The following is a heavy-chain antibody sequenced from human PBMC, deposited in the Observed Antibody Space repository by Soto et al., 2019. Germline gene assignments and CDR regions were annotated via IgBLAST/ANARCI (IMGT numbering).Heavy chain of an antibody. J-gene: IGHJ4*02. Sequence: GWSLRLACASSVFTFINAWMRWVRQAPGKGLEWVGRIRSKTDGGTTDYAAPVKGRFTISRDDSKNTLFLQMNSLKTEDTAVYYCTTDDPINKNWGQGTLVTVSS. CDR3: TTDDPINKN. CDR1: VFTFINAW. CDR2: IRSKTDGGTT. V-gene: IGHV3-15*01.